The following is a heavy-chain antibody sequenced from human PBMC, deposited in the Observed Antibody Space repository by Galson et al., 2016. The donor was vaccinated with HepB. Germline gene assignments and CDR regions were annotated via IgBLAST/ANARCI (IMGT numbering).Heavy chain of an antibody. J-gene: IGHJ6*03. CDR3: AKDWGDGAWWYMDV. D-gene: IGHD2-21*02. V-gene: IGHV3-23*01. CDR1: GFTFSTYA. Sequence: SLRLSCAVSGFTFSTYAMNWVRQAPGKGLEWVSFIGGSGDSTYYADSVKGRFTVSRDNSKNTLHLQKKSLRAEDTALYYCAKDWGDGAWWYMDVWGKGTTVTVSS. CDR2: IGGSGDST.